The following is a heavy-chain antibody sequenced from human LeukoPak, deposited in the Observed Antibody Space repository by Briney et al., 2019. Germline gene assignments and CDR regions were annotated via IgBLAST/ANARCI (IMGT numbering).Heavy chain of an antibody. CDR1: GFTFSSYA. Sequence: GGSLRLSCAASGFTFSSYAMSWVRQAPGKGLEWVSAISGSGGSTYYADSVKGRFTISRDNPKNTLYLQMNSLRAEDTAVYYCAKSHYDILTGHDYWGQGTLVTVSS. CDR3: AKSHYDILTGHDY. D-gene: IGHD3-9*01. CDR2: ISGSGGST. J-gene: IGHJ4*02. V-gene: IGHV3-23*01.